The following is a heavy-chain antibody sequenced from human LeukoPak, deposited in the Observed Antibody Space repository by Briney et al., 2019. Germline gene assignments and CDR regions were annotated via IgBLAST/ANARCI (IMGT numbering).Heavy chain of an antibody. CDR2: ISSSGSTI. Sequence: GGSLRLSCAASGFTFSSYSMNWVRQAPGKGLEWVSYISSSGSTIYYADSVKGRFTISRDNAKNSLYLQMNSLRAEDTAVYYCARVLHYYDSSGQINWFDPWGQGTLVTVSS. J-gene: IGHJ5*02. CDR3: ARVLHYYDSSGQINWFDP. CDR1: GFTFSSYS. D-gene: IGHD3-22*01. V-gene: IGHV3-48*01.